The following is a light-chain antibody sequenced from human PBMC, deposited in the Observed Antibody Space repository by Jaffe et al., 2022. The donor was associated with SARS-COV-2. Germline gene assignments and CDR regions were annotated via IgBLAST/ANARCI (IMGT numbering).Light chain of an antibody. J-gene: IGKJ1*01. CDR2: QVS. CDR3: MQALYWPWT. CDR1: QSLVYSDGNTY. V-gene: IGKV2-30*01. Sequence: DVVMTQSPLSLPVTLGQPASISCRSSQSLVYSDGNTYLNWFQQRPGQSPRRLIYQVSNRDSGVPDRFSGSGSGTDFTLRISRVEAEDVGVYYCMQALYWPWTFGQGTKVDIK.